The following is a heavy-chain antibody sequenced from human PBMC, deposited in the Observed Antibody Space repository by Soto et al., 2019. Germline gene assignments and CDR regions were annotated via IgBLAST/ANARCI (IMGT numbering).Heavy chain of an antibody. CDR3: ARGRGLAARPQLLDH. J-gene: IGHJ4*02. V-gene: IGHV3-30*04. D-gene: IGHD6-6*01. Sequence: QVQLVESGGGVVHPGGSLRLSCATSGFLFTGYAMHWVRQTPGKGLEWVAVISYDGKEKYYADSAEGRFTISRESSGVTLYLQMSSLRVEDTAVYYCARGRGLAARPQLLDHWGQGTPVTVSS. CDR1: GFLFTGYA. CDR2: ISYDGKEK.